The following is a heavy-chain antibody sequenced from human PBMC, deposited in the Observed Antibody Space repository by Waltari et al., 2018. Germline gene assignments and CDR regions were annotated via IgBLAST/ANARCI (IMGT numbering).Heavy chain of an antibody. CDR3: AREDIVSATQWRGNQYRGNCGYDL. J-gene: IGHJ4*01. Sequence: QVYLVESGGGVVQPGDSLRLSCESSGFTFSIYGMHWVRPAPGKGMEWVAFTRFDESNKHYADSVRGRFTISRDNSKNTLYLQMNSLRSEDAAVYYCAREDIVSATQWRGNQYRGNCGYDLWGQGTLVSVSS. CDR2: TRFDESNK. D-gene: IGHD5-12*01. V-gene: IGHV3-30*02. CDR1: GFTFSIYG.